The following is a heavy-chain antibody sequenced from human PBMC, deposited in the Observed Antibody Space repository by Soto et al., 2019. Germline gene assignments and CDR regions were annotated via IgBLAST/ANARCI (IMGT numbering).Heavy chain of an antibody. Sequence: GGSLRLSCAASGFTFSSYAMSWVRQAPGKGLEWVSAISGSGGSTYYADSGKGRFTISRDNSKNTLYLQMNSLRAEDTAVYYCAKAGRVDTAMEAALDYWGQGTLVTVSS. D-gene: IGHD5-18*01. J-gene: IGHJ4*02. CDR3: AKAGRVDTAMEAALDY. CDR1: GFTFSSYA. CDR2: ISGSGGST. V-gene: IGHV3-23*01.